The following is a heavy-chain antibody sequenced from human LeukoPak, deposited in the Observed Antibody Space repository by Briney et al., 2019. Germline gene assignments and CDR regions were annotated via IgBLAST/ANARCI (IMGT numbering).Heavy chain of an antibody. CDR1: GGSISSYY. V-gene: IGHV4-59*01. CDR3: ARDRHYYDSSGLYNWFDP. CDR2: IYYSGST. J-gene: IGHJ5*02. D-gene: IGHD3-22*01. Sequence: PSETPSLTCTVSGGSISSYYWSWIRQPPGKGLEWIGYIYYSGSTNYNPSLKSRVTISVDTSKNQFSLKLSSVTAADTAVYYCARDRHYYDSSGLYNWFDPWGQGTLVTVSS.